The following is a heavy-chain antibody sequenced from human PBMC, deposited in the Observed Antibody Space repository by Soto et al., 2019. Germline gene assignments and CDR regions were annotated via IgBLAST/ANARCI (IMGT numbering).Heavy chain of an antibody. Sequence: QVQLVESGGGVVQPGRPLRLSCAASGFIFSDYAMHWVRQAPGKGLEWVAVISYGGDNKYYADSVRGRFAISRDNLKNTLELQMNSLNPEDTAVYHWAKARHSTSWYGLEADFWGQGTLVTVSS. V-gene: IGHV3-30*09. CDR1: GFIFSDYA. J-gene: IGHJ4*02. CDR2: ISYGGDNK. D-gene: IGHD6-13*01. CDR3: AKARHSTSWYGLEADF.